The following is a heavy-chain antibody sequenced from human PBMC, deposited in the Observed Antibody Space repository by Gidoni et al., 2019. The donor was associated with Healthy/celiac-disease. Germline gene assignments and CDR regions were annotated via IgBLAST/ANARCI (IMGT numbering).Heavy chain of an antibody. V-gene: IGHV1-69*01. D-gene: IGHD3-22*01. CDR2: IIPIFGTA. J-gene: IGHJ3*02. CDR1: GGTFSSYA. CDR3: ARRGTYYYDSSGYSWDAFDI. Sequence: QVQLVQSGAAVKKPGSSVKVSCKASGGTFSSYAISWVRQAPGQGLEWMGGIIPIFGTANYAQKFQGRVTITADESTSTAYMELTSLRSEDTAVYYCARRGTYYYDSSGYSWDAFDIWGQGTMVTVSS.